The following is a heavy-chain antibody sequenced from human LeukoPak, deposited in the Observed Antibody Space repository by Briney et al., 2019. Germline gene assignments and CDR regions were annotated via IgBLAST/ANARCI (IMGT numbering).Heavy chain of an antibody. J-gene: IGHJ5*02. D-gene: IGHD5-18*01. Sequence: GGSLRLSCAASGFTFSSYSMNWVRQAPGKGLEWVSALSGSGISTYYADSVKGRFTISRDNSNNTLFLQMNSLRAEDTAVYYCALDRGYSSGTRAWGQGALVIVSS. CDR3: ALDRGYSSGTRA. CDR1: GFTFSSYS. CDR2: LSGSGIST. V-gene: IGHV3-23*01.